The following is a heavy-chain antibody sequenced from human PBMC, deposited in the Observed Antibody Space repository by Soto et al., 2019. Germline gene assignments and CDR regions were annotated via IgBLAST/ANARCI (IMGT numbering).Heavy chain of an antibody. Sequence: SETLSLTCAVSGGSISSGGYARAWIRQPPGKGLEWVGYIYQGGSTYYNPSLKSRVTIAADRSKNQFSLNLASVTAADTAVYYCARSYSGGDAYFDYWGQGTVVTV. CDR3: ARSYSGGDAYFDY. V-gene: IGHV4-30-2*01. J-gene: IGHJ4*02. CDR1: GGSISSGGYA. CDR2: IYQGGST. D-gene: IGHD2-21*02.